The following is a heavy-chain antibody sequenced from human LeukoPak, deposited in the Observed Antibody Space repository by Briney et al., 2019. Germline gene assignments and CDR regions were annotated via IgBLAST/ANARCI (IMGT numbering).Heavy chain of an antibody. CDR1: GYTFTSYC. CDR2: INPSGGST. V-gene: IGHV1-46*01. Sequence: ASVKVSCKASGYTFTSYCMHWVRQAPGQGLEWMGIINPSGGSTSYAQKFQGRVTMTRDTSASTVYMELSSLRSEDTAVYYCARDLGSPYEETDYWGQGTLVTVSS. J-gene: IGHJ4*02. D-gene: IGHD3-3*01. CDR3: ARDLGSPYEETDY.